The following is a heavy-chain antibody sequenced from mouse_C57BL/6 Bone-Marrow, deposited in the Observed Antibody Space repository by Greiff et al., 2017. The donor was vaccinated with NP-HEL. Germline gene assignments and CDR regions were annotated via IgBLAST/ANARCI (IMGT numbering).Heavy chain of an antibody. CDR3: AREGRRGVYWYFDV. Sequence: VQLQQPGTELVKPGASVKLSCKASGYTFTSYWMHWVKQRPGQGLEWIGNINPSNGGTNYNEKFKSKATLTVDKSSSTAYMQLSSLTSEDSAVYYCAREGRRGVYWYFDVWGTGTTVTVSS. CDR2: INPSNGGT. CDR1: GYTFTSYW. V-gene: IGHV1-53*01. J-gene: IGHJ1*03.